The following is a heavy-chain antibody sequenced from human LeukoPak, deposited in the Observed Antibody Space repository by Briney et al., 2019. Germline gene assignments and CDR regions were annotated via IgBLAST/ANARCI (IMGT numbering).Heavy chain of an antibody. J-gene: IGHJ6*03. CDR3: ARGALGSSLSYYMDV. Sequence: ASVKVSFKASGGTLISYAINWVRPAPGQGVEWVGGIIPIFGTANYAQKFQGRVTITTDESTSTAYMELSSLRSEDTAVYYCARGALGSSLSYYMDVWGKGTTVTVSS. CDR2: IIPIFGTA. D-gene: IGHD6-6*01. V-gene: IGHV1-69*05. CDR1: GGTLISYA.